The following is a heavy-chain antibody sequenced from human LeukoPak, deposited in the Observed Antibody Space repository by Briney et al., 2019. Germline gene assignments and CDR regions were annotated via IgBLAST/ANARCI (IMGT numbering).Heavy chain of an antibody. J-gene: IGHJ3*02. CDR3: ARVGGGYDFWSGYLHAFDI. CDR2: ISSAGSYI. CDR1: AFTFSTYT. Sequence: PGGSLSLSCAASAFTFSTYTMNWVRQAPGKGLEWVSSISSAGSYIFYADSMKGRFTISRDNAKNSLYLQMNSLRGEDTAVYHCARVGGGYDFWSGYLHAFDIWGQGTMVAVSS. V-gene: IGHV3-21*01. D-gene: IGHD3-3*01.